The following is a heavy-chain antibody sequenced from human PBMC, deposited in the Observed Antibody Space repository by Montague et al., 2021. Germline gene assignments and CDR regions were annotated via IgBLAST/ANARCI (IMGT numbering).Heavy chain of an antibody. Sequence: SLRLSCPASRFTFSSYAMSWVRQAPGKGLEWVSAISGSGGSRYSAGSLRGRFTISRDNSKNTLYLQLNSLRAEDTAVYYCAKDLTGGGEVQGLFDYWGQGTLVTVSS. V-gene: IGHV3-23*01. J-gene: IGHJ4*02. CDR3: AKDLTGGGEVQGLFDY. CDR1: RFTFSSYA. D-gene: IGHD1-14*01. CDR2: ISGSGGSR.